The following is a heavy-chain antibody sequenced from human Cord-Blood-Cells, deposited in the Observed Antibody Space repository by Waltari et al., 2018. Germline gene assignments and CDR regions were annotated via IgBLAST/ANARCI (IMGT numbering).Heavy chain of an antibody. Sequence: QVQLVQSGAEVKKPGASVKVSCKVSGYTLTELSMNWVRPAPGKGLEWMGGFDPEDGETIYAQKFQGRVTMTEDTSTDTAYMELSSLRSEDTAVYYCATSGIRFLEWLLYGAFDIWGQGTMVTVSS. D-gene: IGHD3-3*01. CDR2: FDPEDGET. CDR1: GYTLTELS. V-gene: IGHV1-24*01. J-gene: IGHJ3*02. CDR3: ATSGIRFLEWLLYGAFDI.